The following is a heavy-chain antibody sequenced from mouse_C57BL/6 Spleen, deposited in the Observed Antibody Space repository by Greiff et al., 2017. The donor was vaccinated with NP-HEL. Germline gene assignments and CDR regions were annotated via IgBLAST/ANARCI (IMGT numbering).Heavy chain of an antibody. J-gene: IGHJ1*03. D-gene: IGHD2-3*01. CDR1: GFTFSDYG. Sequence: DVKLVESGGGLVKPGGSLKLSCAASGFTFSDYGMHWVRQAPEKGLEWVAYISSGSSTIYYADTVKGRFTISRDNAKNTLFLQMTSLRSEDTAMYYCARPDGYTGYFDVWGTGTTVTVSS. CDR3: ARPDGYTGYFDV. V-gene: IGHV5-17*01. CDR2: ISSGSSTI.